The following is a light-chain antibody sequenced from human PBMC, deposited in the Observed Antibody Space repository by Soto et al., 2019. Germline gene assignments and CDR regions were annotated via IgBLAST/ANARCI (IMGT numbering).Light chain of an antibody. CDR2: GAS. J-gene: IGKJ2*01. V-gene: IGKV3-20*01. CDR3: QQYGSSPPYT. CDR1: QSSSSY. Sequence: EIVLTQSPGTLSLSPGERATLSCRASQSSSSYLAWYQQKPGQAPRLLIYGASSRATGIPDRFSGSGSGTDFTLTISRLEPEDFAVYYCQQYGSSPPYTFGQGTKLEIK.